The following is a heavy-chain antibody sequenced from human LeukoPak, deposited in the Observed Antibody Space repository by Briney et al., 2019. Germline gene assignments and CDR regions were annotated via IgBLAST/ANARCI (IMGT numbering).Heavy chain of an antibody. D-gene: IGHD6-6*01. Sequence: QASETLSLTCAVYGGSFSGYYWSWIRQPPGKGLEWIGEINHSGSTNYNPSLKSRVTISVDTSKNQFSLKLSSVTAADTAVYYCARVGRAGETRSIAARRGVIDYWGQGTLVTVSS. V-gene: IGHV4-34*01. CDR1: GGSFSGYY. CDR2: INHSGST. CDR3: ARVGRAGETRSIAARRGVIDY. J-gene: IGHJ4*02.